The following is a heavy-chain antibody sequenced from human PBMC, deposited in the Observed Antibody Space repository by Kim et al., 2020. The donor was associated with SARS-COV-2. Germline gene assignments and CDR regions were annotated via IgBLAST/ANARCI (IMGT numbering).Heavy chain of an antibody. CDR2: ISYDGSNK. V-gene: IGHV3-30*18. CDR3: AKVFRSGYSLAHYYYYGMDV. J-gene: IGHJ6*02. D-gene: IGHD3-3*01. Sequence: GGSLRLSCAASGFTFSSYGMHWVRQAPGKGLEWVAVISYDGSNKYYADSVKGRFTISRDNSKNTLYLQMNSLRAEDTAVYYCAKVFRSGYSLAHYYYYGMDVWGQGTTVTVSS. CDR1: GFTFSSYG.